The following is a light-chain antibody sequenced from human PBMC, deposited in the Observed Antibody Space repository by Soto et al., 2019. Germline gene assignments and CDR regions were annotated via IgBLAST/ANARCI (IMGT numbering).Light chain of an antibody. CDR2: DAS. Sequence: EVVLTQSPATLSLSPGDRATLSCRASQSVSHALAWYQQKPGQAPRLLIHDASSRATGIPARFSGSGSETDFTLTISSLEPEDFAVYYCQQYFTTPITFGQGTRLEI. J-gene: IGKJ5*01. CDR1: QSVSHA. CDR3: QQYFTTPIT. V-gene: IGKV3-11*01.